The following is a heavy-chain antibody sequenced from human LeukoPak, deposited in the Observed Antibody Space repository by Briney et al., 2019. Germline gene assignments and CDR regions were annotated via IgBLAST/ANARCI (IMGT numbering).Heavy chain of an antibody. D-gene: IGHD2-15*01. CDR3: ARDMDIVVVVAATRFYYHGMDV. J-gene: IGHJ6*02. Sequence: EASVKVSCKASGGTFSSYAISWVRQAPGQGLEWMGRIIPILGIANYAQKFQGRVTITADKSTSTAYMELSSLRSEDTAVYYCARDMDIVVVVAATRFYYHGMDVWGQGTTVTVSS. V-gene: IGHV1-69*04. CDR2: IIPILGIA. CDR1: GGTFSSYA.